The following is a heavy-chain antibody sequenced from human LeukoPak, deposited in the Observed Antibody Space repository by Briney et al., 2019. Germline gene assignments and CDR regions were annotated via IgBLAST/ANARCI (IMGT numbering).Heavy chain of an antibody. Sequence: PGGSLRLSCAASGFTFSNAWMSWVRQAPGKGLEWVGRIKSKTDGGTTGYAAPVKGRFTISRDDSKNTLYLQMNSLKTEDTAVYYCTTEDSRTLGFDYWGQGTLVTVSS. CDR3: TTEDSRTLGFDY. J-gene: IGHJ4*02. D-gene: IGHD6-13*01. CDR2: IKSKTDGGTT. CDR1: GFTFSNAW. V-gene: IGHV3-15*01.